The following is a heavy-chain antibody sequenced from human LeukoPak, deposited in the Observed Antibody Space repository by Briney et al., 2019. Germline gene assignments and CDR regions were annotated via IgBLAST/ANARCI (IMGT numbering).Heavy chain of an antibody. V-gene: IGHV1-69*04. CDR1: GGTFSSYA. J-gene: IGHJ1*01. CDR3: ARDPGGYCSGGSCRMSSQH. CDR2: IIPILGIA. D-gene: IGHD2-15*01. Sequence: GASVKVSCKASGGTFSSYAISWVRQAPGQGLEWMGRIIPILGIANYAQKFQGRVTITADKSTSTAYMELSSLRSEDTAVYYCARDPGGYCSGGSCRMSSQHWGQGTLVTVSS.